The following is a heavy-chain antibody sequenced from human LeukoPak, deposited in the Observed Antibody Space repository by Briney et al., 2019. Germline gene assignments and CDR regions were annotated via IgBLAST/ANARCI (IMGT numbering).Heavy chain of an antibody. D-gene: IGHD3-16*02. CDR3: ARVPMITFGGVIEMYYLDY. CDR1: GGSISSGGYY. CDR2: IYYSGST. J-gene: IGHJ4*02. V-gene: IGHV4-31*03. Sequence: SETLSLTCTVSGGSISSGGYYWSWIRQHPGKGLEWIGYIYYSGSTYYNPSLKSRVTISVDTSKNQFSLKLSSVTAADTAVCYCARVPMITFGGVIEMYYLDYWGQGTLVTVSS.